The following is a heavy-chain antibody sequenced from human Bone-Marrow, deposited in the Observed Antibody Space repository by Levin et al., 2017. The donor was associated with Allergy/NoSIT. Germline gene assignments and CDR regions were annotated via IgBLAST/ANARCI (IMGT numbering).Heavy chain of an antibody. CDR1: GVSISEANW. CDR3: ASIDAIDV. CDR2: VLHSGDT. V-gene: IGHV4-4*02. Sequence: GSLRLSCTVSGVSISEANWWSWVRQSPGRGLEWIGEVLHSGDTNYNPSFKNRVTLSIDISNNQFFLSLHSLTAADTAIYYCASIDAIDVWGQGMMVTVSS. D-gene: IGHD2-2*01. J-gene: IGHJ3*01.